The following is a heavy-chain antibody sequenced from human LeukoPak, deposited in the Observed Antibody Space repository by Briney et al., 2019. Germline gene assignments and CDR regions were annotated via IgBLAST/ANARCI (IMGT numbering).Heavy chain of an antibody. J-gene: IGHJ4*02. CDR3: ARPDCSSTSCYTLEF. CDR2: ISDSGDRT. CDR1: GFTFSSYA. Sequence: GGSLRLSCAASGFTFSSYAMSWFRQAPGKGLEWVSAISDSGDRTEYAASVKGRFTISRDNAKNILYLQMNSLRAEDTAVYYCARPDCSSTSCYTLEFWGQGTLVTVSS. D-gene: IGHD2-2*02. V-gene: IGHV3-23*01.